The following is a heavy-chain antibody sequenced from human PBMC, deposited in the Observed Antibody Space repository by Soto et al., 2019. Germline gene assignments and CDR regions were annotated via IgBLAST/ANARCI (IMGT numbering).Heavy chain of an antibody. CDR3: AGDTYEILTGQKRYFDY. CDR1: GFSFEDYT. D-gene: IGHD3-9*01. J-gene: IGHJ4*02. Sequence: GGSLRLSCAASGFSFEDYTMHWVRHGPGKGPKWVSLISWDGGRTLYSDSVKGRFIISRDNSKNSLYLQMNSLTTEDTAVYYCAGDTYEILTGQKRYFDYWGQGILVTVSS. CDR2: ISWDGGRT. V-gene: IGHV3-43*01.